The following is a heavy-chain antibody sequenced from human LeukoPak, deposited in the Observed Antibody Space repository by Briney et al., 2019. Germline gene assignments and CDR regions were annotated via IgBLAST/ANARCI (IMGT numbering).Heavy chain of an antibody. V-gene: IGHV3-23*01. D-gene: IGHD2-15*01. Sequence: QPGGSLRLSCAASGFTFSSYAMSWVRQAPGKGLEWVSAISGSGGSTYYADSVKGRFTISRDNSKNTLYLQMNSLRAEDTAVYYCANHLGGCSGGSCYSAGDDYWGQGTLVTVSS. CDR3: ANHLGGCSGGSCYSAGDDY. J-gene: IGHJ4*02. CDR1: GFTFSSYA. CDR2: ISGSGGST.